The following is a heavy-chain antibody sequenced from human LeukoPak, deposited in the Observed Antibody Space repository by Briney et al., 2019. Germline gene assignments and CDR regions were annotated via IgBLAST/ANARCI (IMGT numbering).Heavy chain of an antibody. CDR1: GFTFSSYS. CDR3: ARDDSGYDPAYYFDY. J-gene: IGHJ4*02. D-gene: IGHD5-12*01. Sequence: GGSLRLSCAASGFTFSSYSMNWVRQAPGKGLEWVSSISSSSSYIYYADSVKGRFTISRDNAKNSLYLQMNSLRAVDTAVYYCARDDSGYDPAYYFDYWGQGTLVTVSS. CDR2: ISSSSSYI. V-gene: IGHV3-21*01.